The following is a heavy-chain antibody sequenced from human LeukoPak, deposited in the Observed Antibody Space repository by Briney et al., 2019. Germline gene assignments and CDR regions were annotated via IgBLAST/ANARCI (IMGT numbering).Heavy chain of an antibody. D-gene: IGHD3-16*01. CDR2: IRFDGSNK. Sequence: GGSLRLSCAAFGFTFSDYGIHWVRRAPGKGLEWMAFIRFDGSNKYYAASVKGRFAISRDNSKKTLYLQMNSLRAEDTAVYYCAKGRPSGGAFDIWGQGTMVTVSS. V-gene: IGHV3-30*02. CDR3: AKGRPSGGAFDI. CDR1: GFTFSDYG. J-gene: IGHJ3*02.